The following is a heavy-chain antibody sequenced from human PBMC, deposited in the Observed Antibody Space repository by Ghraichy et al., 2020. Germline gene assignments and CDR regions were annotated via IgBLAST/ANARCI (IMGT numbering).Heavy chain of an antibody. Sequence: GGSLRLSCAASGFTFSDYTMNWVRQAPGKGLEWVSSISVSSSYIYYADSVKGRFTISRDNAKNSLYLQMNRLRAEDTAVFYCARGFCSGGSCNSDHYYGLDFWGQGTTVTVSS. CDR3: ARGFCSGGSCNSDHYYGLDF. D-gene: IGHD2-15*01. CDR1: GFTFSDYT. J-gene: IGHJ6*02. V-gene: IGHV3-21*01. CDR2: ISVSSSYI.